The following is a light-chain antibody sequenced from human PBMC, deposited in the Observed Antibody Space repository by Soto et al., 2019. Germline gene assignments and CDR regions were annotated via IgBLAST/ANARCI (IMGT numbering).Light chain of an antibody. CDR3: QQSFSFPAT. V-gene: IGKV1-39*01. Sequence: IQMTQPPSSLSASLEARVTITSRPSQSISDSLNWYQHKPGTAPKLLIYAASSLQSGVPSRFSGGGSGTDFTLTINSLQPEDFVTYFCQQSFSFPATFGGGTKVDIK. CDR1: QSISDS. CDR2: AAS. J-gene: IGKJ4*01.